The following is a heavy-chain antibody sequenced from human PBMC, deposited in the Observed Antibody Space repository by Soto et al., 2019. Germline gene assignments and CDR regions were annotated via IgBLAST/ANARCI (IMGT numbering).Heavy chain of an antibody. J-gene: IGHJ4*02. Sequence: QVQLQESGPGLVKPSQTLSLTCTVSGGSISSGGYYWSWIRQHPGKGLEWIGYIYYSGSTYYNPSLKSRVTISVDTSKNQFSLKLSSVTAADTAVYYCARDRQYCSSTSCYIYFDYWGQGTLVTVSS. V-gene: IGHV4-31*03. D-gene: IGHD2-2*02. CDR1: GGSISSGGYY. CDR2: IYYSGST. CDR3: ARDRQYCSSTSCYIYFDY.